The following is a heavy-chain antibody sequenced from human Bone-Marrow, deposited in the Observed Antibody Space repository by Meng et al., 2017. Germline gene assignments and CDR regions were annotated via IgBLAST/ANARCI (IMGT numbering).Heavy chain of an antibody. CDR2: IKSKTDGGTT. CDR3: TTDCSGGSCYSEVDYFDY. D-gene: IGHD2-15*01. Sequence: GESLKISCAASGFTFSNAWMSWVRQAPGKGLEWVGHIKSKTDGGTTDYAAPVKGRFTISRDDSKNTLYLQMNSLKTEDTAVYYCTTDCSGGSCYSEVDYFDYWGQGTLVTVSS. V-gene: IGHV3-15*01. CDR1: GFTFSNAW. J-gene: IGHJ4*02.